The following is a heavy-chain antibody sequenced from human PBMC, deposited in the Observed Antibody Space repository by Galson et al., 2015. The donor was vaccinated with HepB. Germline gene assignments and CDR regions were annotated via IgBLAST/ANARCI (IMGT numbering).Heavy chain of an antibody. CDR3: ARLGPGGYYQHYMDV. D-gene: IGHD3-10*01. Sequence: SVKVSCKASGYTFSTYGITWVRQAPGQGLEGMGWISVYNDNTNYAERFRGRVTMTTDTSTSTAYMELRSLRSDDTAVYYCARLGPGGYYQHYMDVWGKGTTVTVSS. J-gene: IGHJ6*03. CDR2: ISVYNDNT. CDR1: GYTFSTYG. V-gene: IGHV1-18*01.